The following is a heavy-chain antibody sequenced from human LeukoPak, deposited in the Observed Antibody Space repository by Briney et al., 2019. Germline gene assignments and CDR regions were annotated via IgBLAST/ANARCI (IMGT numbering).Heavy chain of an antibody. CDR1: GFTFSSYG. Sequence: GGSLRLSCAVSGFTFSSYGMHWVRQAPGRGREWVAVIWYEGSNKYYADSVKGRFTISRDNSKNTLYLQMNSLRAEDTAVYYCAKDHGYSSSSPFDYWGQGTLVTVSS. CDR2: IWYEGSNK. D-gene: IGHD6-6*01. V-gene: IGHV3-33*06. J-gene: IGHJ4*02. CDR3: AKDHGYSSSSPFDY.